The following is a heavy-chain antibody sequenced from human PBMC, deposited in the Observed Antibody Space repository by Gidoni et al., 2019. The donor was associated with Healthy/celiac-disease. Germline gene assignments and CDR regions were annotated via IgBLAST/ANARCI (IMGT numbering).Heavy chain of an antibody. CDR2: IYPGDSDT. D-gene: IGHD3-10*01. CDR1: GYSFTSYW. J-gene: IGHJ1*01. V-gene: IGHV5-51*03. CDR3: ARLLRGNSEAEYFQH. Sequence: EVQLVQSGAEVKKPGESLKISCKGYGYSFTSYWIGWVRQMHGQGLEWKGIIYPGDSDTRYSPSFQGQVTISADKSSSTAYLQWSSLKASDTAMYYCARLLRGNSEAEYFQHWGQGTLVTVSS.